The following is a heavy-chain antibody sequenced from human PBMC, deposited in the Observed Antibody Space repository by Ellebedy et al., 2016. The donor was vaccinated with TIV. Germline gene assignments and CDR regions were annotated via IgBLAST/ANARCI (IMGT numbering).Heavy chain of an antibody. Sequence: AASVKVSCKASGYTFTAYYIHWVRQAPGQGLEWMGWINPNTGGSSSSQKFQDRVTMPRDTSISTAYMELSSLRSDDTAVYYCAKVYESSGTGPYYNYYYGLDVWGLGTTVTVSS. CDR2: INPNTGGS. J-gene: IGHJ6*02. CDR1: GYTFTAYY. CDR3: AKVYESSGTGPYYNYYYGLDV. V-gene: IGHV1-2*02. D-gene: IGHD6-13*01.